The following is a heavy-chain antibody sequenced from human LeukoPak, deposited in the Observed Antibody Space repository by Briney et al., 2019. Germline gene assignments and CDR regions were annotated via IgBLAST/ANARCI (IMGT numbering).Heavy chain of an antibody. J-gene: IGHJ6*02. CDR3: ARDLAAVAGTEYYFYGMDV. V-gene: IGHV1-2*02. Sequence: ASVKVSCKAPGYILTGYYMHWVRQAPGQGLEWMGWINPNSGGANYAQKFQGRVTVTRDTSISTAYMELSRLRSDDTAVYYCARDLAAVAGTEYYFYGMDVWGQGTTVTVSS. CDR2: INPNSGGA. CDR1: GYILTGYY. D-gene: IGHD6-19*01.